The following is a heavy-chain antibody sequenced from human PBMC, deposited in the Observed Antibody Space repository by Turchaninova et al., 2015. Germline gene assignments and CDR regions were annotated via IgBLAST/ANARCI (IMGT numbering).Heavy chain of an antibody. CDR1: GFPFRIRG. V-gene: IGHV3-30*18. D-gene: IGHD3-22*01. CDR3: VKAARYDCRGYYYDLDA. J-gene: IGHJ5*02. CDR2: ILDRERAQ. Sequence: QVQLVESGGGVVPPGRSLRLPCTASGFPFRIRGMHWVRPAPGPARGWVRTILDRERAQHEVHGGTGRLARSREESVKTLRRQMSSRGAEDTAVYYGVKAARYDCRGYYYDLDAWGQGALVTVSA.